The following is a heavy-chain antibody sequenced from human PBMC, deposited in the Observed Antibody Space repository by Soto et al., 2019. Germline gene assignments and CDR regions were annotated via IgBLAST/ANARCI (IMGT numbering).Heavy chain of an antibody. J-gene: IGHJ6*02. D-gene: IGHD2-21*02. CDR3: ARFNCGGDCYSSYGMDV. CDR2: IYPDDSDT. Sequence: PGESLKISCKGSGYSFTSYWIGWVRQMPGKGLEWMGIIYPDDSDTRYSPSFQGQVTISADKSISTAYLQWSSLKASDTAMYYCARFNCGGDCYSSYGMDVWGQGTTVTVSS. V-gene: IGHV5-51*01. CDR1: GYSFTSYW.